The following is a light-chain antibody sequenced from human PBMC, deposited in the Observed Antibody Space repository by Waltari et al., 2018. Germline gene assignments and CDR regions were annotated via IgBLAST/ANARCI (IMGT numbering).Light chain of an antibody. J-gene: IGLJ2*01. V-gene: IGLV2-8*01. CDR3: SSYAGSNNLVV. CDR2: EVS. Sequence: QSALTQPPPASGSPGQSVTISCTGTSSDVGGYNYVSWYQQHPGKAPKLMIYEVSKWPSGVPDRFSGSKSGNTASLTVSGLQAEDEADYYCSSYAGSNNLVVFGGGTKLTVL. CDR1: SSDVGGYNY.